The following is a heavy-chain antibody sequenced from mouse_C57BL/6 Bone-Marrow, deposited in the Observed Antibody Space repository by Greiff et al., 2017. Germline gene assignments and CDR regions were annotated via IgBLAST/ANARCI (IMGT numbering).Heavy chain of an antibody. D-gene: IGHD2-3*01. CDR1: GFTFSDYG. Sequence: DVHLVESGGGLVKPGGSLKLSCAASGFTFSDYGMHWVRQAPEKGLEWVAYISSGSSTIYYADTVKGRFTISRDNAKNTLFLQMTSLRSEDTAMYYCARDWLLRNYAMDYWGQGTSVTVSS. CDR2: ISSGSSTI. J-gene: IGHJ4*01. V-gene: IGHV5-17*01. CDR3: ARDWLLRNYAMDY.